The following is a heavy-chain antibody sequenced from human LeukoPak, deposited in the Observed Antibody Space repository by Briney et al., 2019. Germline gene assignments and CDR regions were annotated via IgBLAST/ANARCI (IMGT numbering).Heavy chain of an antibody. Sequence: GGSLRLSCAASGFTFSSYSMNWVRQAPGKGLEWVSSISSGRTYIYYADSVKGRLTISRDNAKNSLFLQMNSLRAEDTAVYYCARGCSSSSLDYWGQGTLVTVSS. D-gene: IGHD6-6*01. CDR1: GFTFSSYS. V-gene: IGHV3-21*01. CDR3: ARGCSSSSLDY. J-gene: IGHJ4*02. CDR2: ISSGRTYI.